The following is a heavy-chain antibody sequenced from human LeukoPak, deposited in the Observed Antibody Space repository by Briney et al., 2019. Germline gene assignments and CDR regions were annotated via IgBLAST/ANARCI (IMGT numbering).Heavy chain of an antibody. CDR3: AKGLIARGWYFDY. J-gene: IGHJ4*02. D-gene: IGHD2/OR15-2a*01. CDR2: ISGSGGST. Sequence: SGGSLRLSCAASGFTFSSYAMSWVRQAPGKGLEWVSAISGSGGSTYYADSVKGRLTISRDNSKNTLYLQMNSLRAEDTAVYYCAKGLIARGWYFDYWGQGTLVTVSS. CDR1: GFTFSSYA. V-gene: IGHV3-23*01.